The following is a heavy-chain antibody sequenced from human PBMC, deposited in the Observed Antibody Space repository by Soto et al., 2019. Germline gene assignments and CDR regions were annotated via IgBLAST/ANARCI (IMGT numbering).Heavy chain of an antibody. V-gene: IGHV3-11*01. CDR3: ARGVVVAANDAFDI. D-gene: IGHD2-15*01. CDR2: ISSSGSTI. Sequence: GGSLRLSCAASGFTFSDYYMSWIRQAPGKGLEWVSCISSSGSTIYYADSVKGRFTIPRDNAKNSLYLQMNSLRAEDTAVYYCARGVVVAANDAFDIWGQGTMVTVSS. CDR1: GFTFSDYY. J-gene: IGHJ3*02.